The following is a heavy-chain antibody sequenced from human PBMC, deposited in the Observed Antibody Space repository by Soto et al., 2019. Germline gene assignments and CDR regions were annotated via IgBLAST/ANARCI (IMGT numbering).Heavy chain of an antibody. Sequence: ASVKVSCKASGYTFVSYGISWVRQAPGQGLEWMGWINAYNGYTIYAQNFQGRLTMTADTSTSTAYMDLRSLRSDDTAIYYCARGCSTPSCPFGLDVWGQGTTVTVSS. V-gene: IGHV1-18*04. CDR3: ARGCSTPSCPFGLDV. D-gene: IGHD2-2*01. CDR1: GYTFVSYG. J-gene: IGHJ6*02. CDR2: INAYNGYT.